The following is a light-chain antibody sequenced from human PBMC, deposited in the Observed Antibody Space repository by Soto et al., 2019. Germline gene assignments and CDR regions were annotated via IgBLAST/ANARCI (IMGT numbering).Light chain of an antibody. J-gene: IGKJ2*01. Sequence: EMVLTQSPGTLSLSPGERATLSCRASQSVSSSYLAWYQQKPGQAPRLLIYGASSRATGIPDSFSGSGSGTDFTLTISRLETEDVAVYYCQQYGSSPYTFGQGTKLEIK. V-gene: IGKV3-20*01. CDR2: GAS. CDR1: QSVSSSY. CDR3: QQYGSSPYT.